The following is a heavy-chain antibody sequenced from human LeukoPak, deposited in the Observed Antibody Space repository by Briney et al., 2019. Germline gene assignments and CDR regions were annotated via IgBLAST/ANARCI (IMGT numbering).Heavy chain of an antibody. CDR2: IYYSGST. J-gene: IGHJ6*03. V-gene: IGHV4-39*07. CDR1: GGSISSNSYY. D-gene: IGHD1-1*01. CDR3: ARRRSPPTTGSYHYYYMDV. Sequence: SETLSLTCAVSGGSISSNSYYWGWIRQPPGKGLEWIGSIYYSGSTYYNPSLKSRVTISVDTSKNQFSLKLSSVTAADTAVYYCARRRSPPTTGSYHYYYMDVWGKGTTVTISS.